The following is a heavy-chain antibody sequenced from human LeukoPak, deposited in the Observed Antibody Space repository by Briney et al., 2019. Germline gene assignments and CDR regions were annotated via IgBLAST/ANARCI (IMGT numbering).Heavy chain of an antibody. CDR1: GGSISSGGYH. CDR2: IYNSGST. J-gene: IGHJ4*02. CDR3: ARADPVGATIFDY. V-gene: IGHV4-31*03. D-gene: IGHD1-26*01. Sequence: SETLSLTCSVFGGSISSGGYHWSWIRQHPGKGLEWIGHIYNSGSTYYNPSLKSRVTISADTSKNQFSLKLSSVTAADTAVYYCARADPVGATIFDYWGQGTLVTVSS.